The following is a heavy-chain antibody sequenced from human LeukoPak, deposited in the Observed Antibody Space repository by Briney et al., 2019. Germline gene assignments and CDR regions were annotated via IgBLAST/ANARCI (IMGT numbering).Heavy chain of an antibody. Sequence: SETLSLTCTVSGGSISPFYWNWIRQPPGKGLEWIGSISYSGNTYYYPSLKSRLTISVDTSKNQFSLKLVSVTAADTAVYFCARREMTTLGSFDIWGQGSMVTVSS. CDR2: ISYSGNT. V-gene: IGHV4-39*01. D-gene: IGHD5-24*01. J-gene: IGHJ3*02. CDR3: ARREMTTLGSFDI. CDR1: GGSISPFY.